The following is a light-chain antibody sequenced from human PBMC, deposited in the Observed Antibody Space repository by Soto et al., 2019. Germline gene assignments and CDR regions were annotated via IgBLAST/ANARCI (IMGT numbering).Light chain of an antibody. V-gene: IGKV1-39*01. CDR2: AVS. Sequence: DIQMTQSPSSLSASVGDRVTISCRASQRVKTYLNWYQQKPGKAPKALIYAVSSLQSGVPSRFSGSGSGTDFTLSVSGLQPEDFGTYVCQRSYRPPLTCGGGTTVEIK. J-gene: IGKJ4*02. CDR1: QRVKTY. CDR3: QRSYRPPLT.